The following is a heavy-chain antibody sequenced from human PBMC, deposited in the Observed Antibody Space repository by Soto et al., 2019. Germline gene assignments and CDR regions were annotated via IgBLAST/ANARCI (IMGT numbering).Heavy chain of an antibody. CDR2: IYYSGST. Sequence: QVHLQESGPGLVKPSGTLSLTCGVSGGSISSINWWSWVRQTPGRGLEWIGEIYYSGSTNYNPSLTSRVTMSIDKSKHQFCLNLTSVTAADTALYYCARSSGVSATNWFDAWGQGTLVTVSS. CDR1: GGSISSINW. V-gene: IGHV4-4*02. D-gene: IGHD3-10*01. J-gene: IGHJ5*02. CDR3: ARSSGVSATNWFDA.